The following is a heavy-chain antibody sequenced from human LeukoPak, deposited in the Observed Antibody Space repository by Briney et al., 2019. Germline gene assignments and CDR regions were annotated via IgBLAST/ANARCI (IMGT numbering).Heavy chain of an antibody. D-gene: IGHD2-2*01. CDR3: ARDARVVLDY. CDR2: IQQDGSEK. J-gene: IGHJ4*02. V-gene: IGHV3-7*01. Sequence: GGSLRLSCAASRFTFSSYWMRWVRQAPGKGLEWVANIQQDGSEKYYVDSAKGRFTISRDNAKNSLYLQMNSLRAEDTAVYYCARDARVVLDYWGQGTLVTVSS. CDR1: RFTFSSYW.